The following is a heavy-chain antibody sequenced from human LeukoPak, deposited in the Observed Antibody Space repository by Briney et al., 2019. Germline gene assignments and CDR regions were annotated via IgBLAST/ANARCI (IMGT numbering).Heavy chain of an antibody. CDR3: ARLNFRGGEALHFDS. J-gene: IGHJ4*02. Sequence: SETLSLTCSVSGGSLTNYYWGWIRQPPGKGLEFIGYIHSDGTTNYDSSLESRVAISLDTSKIQFSLRLYSVTAADTALYFCARLNFRGGEALHFDSWGQGTLVTVSS. V-gene: IGHV4-4*09. CDR1: GGSLTNYY. D-gene: IGHD3-16*01. CDR2: IHSDGTT.